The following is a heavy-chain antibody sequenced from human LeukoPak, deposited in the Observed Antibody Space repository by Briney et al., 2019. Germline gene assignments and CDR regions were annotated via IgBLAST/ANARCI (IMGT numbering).Heavy chain of an antibody. CDR1: GYTFTGYY. J-gene: IGHJ5*02. CDR2: INPNSGGT. CDR3: ARALTGYSSSWRGNWFDP. D-gene: IGHD6-13*01. Sequence: ASVKVSCKASGYTFTGYYMHWVRQAPGQGLEWMGWINPNSGGTNYAQKFQGWVTMTRDTSISTAYMELSRQRSDDTAVYYCARALTGYSSSWRGNWFDPWGQGTLVTVSS. V-gene: IGHV1-2*04.